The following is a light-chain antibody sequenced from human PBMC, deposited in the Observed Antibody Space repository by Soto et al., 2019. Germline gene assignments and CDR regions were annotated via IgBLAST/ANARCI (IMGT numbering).Light chain of an antibody. J-gene: IGKJ1*01. Sequence: EIVMTQSPATLSVSPGERDTLSCRASQSVSSNLAWYQQKPGQAPRLLIYGASTRATGNPARFSGSGSGTEFTRTISSLQSEDFAVYYCQQYNNWPWAFGQGTKVEIK. CDR2: GAS. CDR3: QQYNNWPWA. V-gene: IGKV3-15*01. CDR1: QSVSSN.